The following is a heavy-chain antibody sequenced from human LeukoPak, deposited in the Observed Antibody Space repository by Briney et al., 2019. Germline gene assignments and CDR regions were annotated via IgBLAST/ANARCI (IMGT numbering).Heavy chain of an antibody. Sequence: PSETLSLTCTVSGGSISSRSYYWGWIRQSPGKGLEWIGSMYYSGSTYYNPSLKSRVTISVDTSKNQFSLKLSSVTAADTAVYYCARLQRGRFGELFTTSFDYWGQGTLVTVSS. CDR1: GGSISSRSYY. J-gene: IGHJ4*02. D-gene: IGHD3-10*01. CDR3: ARLQRGRFGELFTTSFDY. V-gene: IGHV4-39*01. CDR2: MYYSGST.